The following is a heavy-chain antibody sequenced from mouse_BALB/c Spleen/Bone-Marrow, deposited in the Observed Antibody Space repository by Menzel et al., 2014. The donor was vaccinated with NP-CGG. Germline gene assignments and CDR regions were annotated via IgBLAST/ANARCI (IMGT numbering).Heavy chain of an antibody. CDR1: GYAFTSYL. Sequence: QVQLQQSGAELVRPGTSVKVSCKASGYAFTSYLIEWIKQRPGQGLEWIGVINPGSGGANYNEKFKGKATLTADKSSSTAYMQISSLTSEDSAVYFCAREWTAPTPSYWGQGTALTVSS. CDR2: INPGSGGA. D-gene: IGHD3-2*01. J-gene: IGHJ2*01. V-gene: IGHV1-54*01. CDR3: AREWTAPTPSY.